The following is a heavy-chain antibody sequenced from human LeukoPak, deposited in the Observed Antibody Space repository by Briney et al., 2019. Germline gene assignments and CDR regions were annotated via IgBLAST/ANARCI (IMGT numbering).Heavy chain of an antibody. CDR3: ARVGGRGSIGGDC. D-gene: IGHD3-10*01. J-gene: IGHJ4*02. CDR2: IKQDGSEK. Sequence: GGSLRLSCAASGFVSGSYWMSWVRQAPGKGLEWVANIKQDGSEKYCVESVKGRFTISRDNAKNSLHLQMNTLRAEDTAVYFCARVGGRGSIGGDCWGQGTLVTVSS. CDR1: GFVSGSYW. V-gene: IGHV3-7*02.